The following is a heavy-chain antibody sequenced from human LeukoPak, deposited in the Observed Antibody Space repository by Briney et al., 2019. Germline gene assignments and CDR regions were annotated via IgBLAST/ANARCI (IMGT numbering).Heavy chain of an antibody. Sequence: QPGGSLRLSCAASGFSFSTYGMHWVRQAPGKGLEWVAIISFDGNDKFYANSVKGRFTISRDNSKSTLYLQMDSLRTEDTAMYYCAKDLTVTYWVVVTDAFDSWGQGTMVTVSS. CDR3: AKDLTVTYWVVVTDAFDS. D-gene: IGHD2-21*02. CDR2: ISFDGNDK. CDR1: GFSFSTYG. J-gene: IGHJ3*02. V-gene: IGHV3-30*18.